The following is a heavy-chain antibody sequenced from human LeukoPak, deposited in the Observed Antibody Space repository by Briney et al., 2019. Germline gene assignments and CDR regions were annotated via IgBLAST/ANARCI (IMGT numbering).Heavy chain of an antibody. J-gene: IGHJ4*02. D-gene: IGHD3-10*01. CDR2: IYSGGRT. Sequence: GGSLRLSCAASGFTVSSNYMSWVRQAPGKGLEWVSVIYSGGRTYYADSVKGRFTISRDSSKNTLYLQMNSLRAEDTAVYYCARLCGSGSYFYWGQGTLVTVSS. CDR1: GFTVSSNY. CDR3: ARLCGSGSYFY. V-gene: IGHV3-53*01.